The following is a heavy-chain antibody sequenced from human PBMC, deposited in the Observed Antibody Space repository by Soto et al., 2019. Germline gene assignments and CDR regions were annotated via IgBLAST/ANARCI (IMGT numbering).Heavy chain of an antibody. V-gene: IGHV5-51*01. CDR3: ARRPYSATGDYYGMDV. CDR2: IYPGDSDT. D-gene: IGHD2-15*01. CDR1: GYSFTSYW. J-gene: IGHJ6*02. Sequence: EFLKIAFTGSGYSFTSYWIGWVRQIPGKGLEWMGIIYPGDSDTRYSPSFQGQVTISADKSISTAYLQWSSLKASDTAMYYCARRPYSATGDYYGMDVWGQGTTVTVSS.